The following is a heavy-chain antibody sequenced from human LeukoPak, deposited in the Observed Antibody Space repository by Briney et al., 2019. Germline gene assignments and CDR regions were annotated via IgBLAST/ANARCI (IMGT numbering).Heavy chain of an antibody. CDR2: ISSSSSYI. CDR1: GFTFSSYS. D-gene: IGHD6-13*01. CDR3: GRMGRGSSSWYGPFDY. J-gene: IGHJ4*02. Sequence: PGGSLRLSCAASGFTFSSYSMNWVRQAPGKGLEWVSSISSSSSYIYYADSVKGRFTISRDNAKNSLYLQMNSLRAEDTAVYYCGRMGRGSSSWYGPFDYWGQGTLVTVSS. V-gene: IGHV3-21*01.